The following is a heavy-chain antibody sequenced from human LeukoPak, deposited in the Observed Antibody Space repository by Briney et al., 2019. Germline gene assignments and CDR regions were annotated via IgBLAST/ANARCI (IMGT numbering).Heavy chain of an antibody. CDR3: ATCPPSSWYHFDF. J-gene: IGHJ4*02. D-gene: IGHD6-13*01. Sequence: GGSLRLSCAASRFTFSNYEMHWVRQAPGKGLEWLSYISSSGNTIYYADSVKGRFTISRDNSKNSLYLQMNGLRAEDTAVYYCATCPPSSWYHFDFWGQGTLVTVSS. CDR2: ISSSGNTI. CDR1: RFTFSNYE. V-gene: IGHV3-48*03.